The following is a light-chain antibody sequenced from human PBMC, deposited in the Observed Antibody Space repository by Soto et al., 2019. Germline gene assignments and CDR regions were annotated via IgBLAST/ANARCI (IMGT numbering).Light chain of an antibody. J-gene: IGKJ1*01. CDR3: QQYGSSPGT. V-gene: IGKV3-20*01. CDR1: QSISSN. Sequence: EIVMTQSPATLSVSPGERATLSCRASQSISSNLAWYQQKPGQAPRLLIYGASNRATGIPDRFSGSGSGTDFTLTISRLEPEDFAVYYCQQYGSSPGTFGQGTKVDIK. CDR2: GAS.